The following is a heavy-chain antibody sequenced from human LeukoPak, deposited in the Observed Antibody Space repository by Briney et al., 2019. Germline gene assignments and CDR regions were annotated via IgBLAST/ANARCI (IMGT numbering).Heavy chain of an antibody. CDR1: GGSVSSGSYY. CDR3: ARGRWFGELLTLDFDY. V-gene: IGHV4-61*01. CDR2: IYYSGST. Sequence: SETLSLTCTVSGGSVSSGSYYWSWIRQPPGKGLAWIGYIYYSGSTNYNPSLKSRVTISVDTSKNQFSLKLSSVTAADTAVYYCARGRWFGELLTLDFDYWGQGTLVTVSS. J-gene: IGHJ4*02. D-gene: IGHD3-10*01.